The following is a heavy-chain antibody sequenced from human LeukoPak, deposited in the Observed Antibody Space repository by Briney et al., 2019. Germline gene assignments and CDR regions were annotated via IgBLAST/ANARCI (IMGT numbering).Heavy chain of an antibody. J-gene: IGHJ6*03. CDR2: IYHSGST. Sequence: PSETLSLTCTVSGGSISSYYWTWIRQPPGKGLEWIGYIYHSGSTSYNPSLKSRVTISVDMSKNQFSLKVTSVTAADTAVYYCARVAVAGRTGYNMDVWGKGTTVTVSS. D-gene: IGHD6-19*01. CDR3: ARVAVAGRTGYNMDV. CDR1: GGSISSYY. V-gene: IGHV4-59*01.